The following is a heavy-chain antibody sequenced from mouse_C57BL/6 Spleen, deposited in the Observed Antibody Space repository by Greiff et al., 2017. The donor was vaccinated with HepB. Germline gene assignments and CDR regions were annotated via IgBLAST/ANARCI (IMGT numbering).Heavy chain of an antibody. V-gene: IGHV5-6*02. D-gene: IGHD3-2*02. CDR2: ISSGGSYT. CDR1: GFTFSSYG. J-gene: IGHJ2*01. Sequence: DVKLVESGGDLVKPGGSLKLSCAASGFTFSSYGMSWVRQTPDKRLEWVATISSGGSYTYYPDSVKGRFTISRDNAKNTLYLQMSSLKSEDTAMYYCARHAAAQALDYWGQGTTLTVSS. CDR3: ARHAAAQALDY.